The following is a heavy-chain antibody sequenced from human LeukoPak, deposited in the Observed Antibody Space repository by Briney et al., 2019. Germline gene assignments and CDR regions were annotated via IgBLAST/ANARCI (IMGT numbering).Heavy chain of an antibody. D-gene: IGHD4-17*01. V-gene: IGHV4-59*01. CDR3: ATGWTHYGDYAIDY. CDR1: GGSISSYY. Sequence: SETLSLTCTVSGGSISSYYWSWIRQPPGKGLEWIGYIYYSGSTNYNPSLKSRVTISVDTSKNQFSLKLSSVTAADTAVYYCATGWTHYGDYAIDYWGQGTLVTVSS. J-gene: IGHJ4*02. CDR2: IYYSGST.